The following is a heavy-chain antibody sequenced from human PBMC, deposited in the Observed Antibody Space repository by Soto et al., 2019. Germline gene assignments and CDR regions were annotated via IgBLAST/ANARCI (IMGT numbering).Heavy chain of an antibody. V-gene: IGHV1-2*04. J-gene: IGHJ6*03. CDR2: INPNSGGT. D-gene: IGHD3-3*01. CDR3: AREWGGLGPSMDV. Sequence: ASVKVSCKASGYTFTGYYMHWVRQAPGQGLEWMGWINPNSGGTKYSQKFQGWVTMTRDTSISTAYMELSRLRSEDTAVYYCAREWGGLGPSMDVWGKGTTVTVSS. CDR1: GYTFTGYY.